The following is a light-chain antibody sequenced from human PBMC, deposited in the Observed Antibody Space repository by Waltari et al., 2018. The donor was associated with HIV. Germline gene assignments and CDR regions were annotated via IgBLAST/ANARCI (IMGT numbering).Light chain of an antibody. Sequence: QSVLTQPPSVSGAPGQSVSISCTGTTSNIETPYDVHWYQQLPGAAPKLLVYGNTHRPSGVPARFSGSKSGTSASLAITGLQSEDEAFYYCQSYDSSLTAVIFGGGTKLTVL. CDR1: TSNIETPYD. J-gene: IGLJ2*01. V-gene: IGLV1-40*01. CDR2: GNT. CDR3: QSYDSSLTAVI.